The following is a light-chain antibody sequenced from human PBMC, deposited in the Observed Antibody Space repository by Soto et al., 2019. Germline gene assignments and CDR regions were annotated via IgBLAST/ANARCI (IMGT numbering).Light chain of an antibody. V-gene: IGKV3-15*01. Sequence: EIVMTQSPATLSVSPXXXXXXXXXXSQSFSSNLAWYQQKPGQAPRLLIYGASTRATGIPARFSGSGSGTEFTLTISSLQSEDFAVYYCQQYNNWPPWTFGQGTKVDI. CDR3: QQYNNWPPWT. CDR1: QSFSSN. CDR2: GAS. J-gene: IGKJ1*01.